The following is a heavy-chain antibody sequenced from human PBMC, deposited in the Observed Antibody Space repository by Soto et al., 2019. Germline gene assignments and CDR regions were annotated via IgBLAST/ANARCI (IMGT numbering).Heavy chain of an antibody. CDR2: ISSSGSTI. CDR3: VRFGGAAAGPGDY. V-gene: IGHV3-48*03. Sequence: GGFLRLSCVASKFTFSSYEMNWVRQAPGKGLEWVSYISSSGSTIYYTDSVKGRFTISRDNAKKSLYLQMNSLRAEDTAVYYCVRFGGAAAGPGDYWGQGTLVTVSS. CDR1: KFTFSSYE. J-gene: IGHJ4*02. D-gene: IGHD6-13*01.